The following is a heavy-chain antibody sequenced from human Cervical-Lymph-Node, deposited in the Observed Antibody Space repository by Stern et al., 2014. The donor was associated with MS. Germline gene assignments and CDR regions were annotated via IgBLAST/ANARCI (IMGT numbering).Heavy chain of an antibody. CDR1: EFTFTDHF. CDR3: ARDNKNYGLDV. J-gene: IGHJ6*02. CDR2: VRDKANSYNT. V-gene: IGHV3-72*01. D-gene: IGHD2/OR15-2a*01. Sequence: EVQLVESGGGLVQPGGSLRLSCTASEFTFTDHFMDWVRQAPGKGLEWVGRVRDKANSYNTEFAASVKGRFTLSRDDSKNSLYLQMNCLRIEDTAVYYCARDNKNYGLDVLGQGTSVTVSS.